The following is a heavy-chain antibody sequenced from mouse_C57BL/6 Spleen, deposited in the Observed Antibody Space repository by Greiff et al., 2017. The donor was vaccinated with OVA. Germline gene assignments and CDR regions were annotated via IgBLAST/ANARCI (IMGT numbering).Heavy chain of an antibody. Sequence: VQLQQSGPELVKPGASVKISCKASGYTFTDYYMNWVKQSHGKSLEWIGDINPNNGGTSYNQKFKGKATLTVDKSSSTAYMELRSLTSEDSAVYYCAPYYGSSYDYAMDYWGQGTSVTVSS. V-gene: IGHV1-26*01. CDR2: INPNNGGT. D-gene: IGHD1-1*01. CDR3: APYYGSSYDYAMDY. J-gene: IGHJ4*01. CDR1: GYTFTDYY.